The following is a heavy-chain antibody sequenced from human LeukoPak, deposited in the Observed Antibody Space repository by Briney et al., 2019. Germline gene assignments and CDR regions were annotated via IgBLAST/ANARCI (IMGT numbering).Heavy chain of an antibody. J-gene: IGHJ4*02. V-gene: IGHV1-2*02. Sequence: GASVKVSCKASGYTFTGYYMHWVRQAPGQGLEWMGWINPNSGGTNYAQKFQGRVTMTRDTSISTAYMELSRLRSDDTAVYYCAREVNTMVRGVIGGYFDYWGQGTLLTVSS. CDR2: INPNSGGT. CDR3: AREVNTMVRGVIGGYFDY. CDR1: GYTFTGYY. D-gene: IGHD3-10*01.